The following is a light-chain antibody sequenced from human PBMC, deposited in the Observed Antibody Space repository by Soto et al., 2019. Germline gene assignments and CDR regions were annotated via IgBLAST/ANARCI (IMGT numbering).Light chain of an antibody. Sequence: EIVMTQSPATLSVSPGERATLSCRASQSVSSNLSLYQQQPCQPPRLLIYGPSTRATGIPARFSGSGSGPEFSLTISSLQSEDLEVYYCQQYNNWPPCHVYTFGKGTKLEIK. V-gene: IGKV3-15*01. CDR2: GPS. CDR3: QQYNNWPPCHVYT. CDR1: QSVSSN. J-gene: IGKJ2*01.